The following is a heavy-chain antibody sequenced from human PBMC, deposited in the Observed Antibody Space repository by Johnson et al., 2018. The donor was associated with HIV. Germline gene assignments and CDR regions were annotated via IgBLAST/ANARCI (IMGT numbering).Heavy chain of an antibody. CDR1: GFTFSSYA. Sequence: QVQLVESGEGVVQPGRSLRLSCAASGFTFSSYAMHWVRQAPGEGLEWVAVISYDGSNKYYADSVKGRFTISRDNSQNTLYLQMNSLRAEDTAVYYCARFPPGERDDAFDIWGQGTMVTVSS. J-gene: IGHJ3*02. D-gene: IGHD1-1*01. V-gene: IGHV3-30-3*01. CDR2: ISYDGSNK. CDR3: ARFPPGERDDAFDI.